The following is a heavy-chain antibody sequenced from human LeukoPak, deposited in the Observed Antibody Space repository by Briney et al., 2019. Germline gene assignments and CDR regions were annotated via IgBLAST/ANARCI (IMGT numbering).Heavy chain of an antibody. CDR1: GFTFSNG. CDR2: ISNSGVSS. J-gene: IGHJ4*02. V-gene: IGHV3-23*01. D-gene: IGHD2-15*01. Sequence: GGSLRLSCAASGFTFSNGMSWVRQVPGKGLEWVSGISNSGVSSFYAGSVKGRFTISRDNSKNTLYLQMNSLRGEDTAVYYCARGRYCNGGSCYFDSWGQGTLVTVSS. CDR3: ARGRYCNGGSCYFDS.